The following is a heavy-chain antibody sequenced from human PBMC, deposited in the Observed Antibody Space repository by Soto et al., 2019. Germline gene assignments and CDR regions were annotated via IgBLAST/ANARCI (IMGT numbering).Heavy chain of an antibody. CDR3: ASRGASGYGYDAFDI. D-gene: IGHD5-12*01. Sequence: GASVKVSCKASGYTFTGYYTHWVRQAPGQGLEWMGWINPNSGGTNYAQKFQGWVTMTRDTSISTAYMELSRLRSDDTAVYYCASRGASGYGYDAFDIWGQGTMVTVSS. CDR2: INPNSGGT. CDR1: GYTFTGYY. V-gene: IGHV1-2*04. J-gene: IGHJ3*02.